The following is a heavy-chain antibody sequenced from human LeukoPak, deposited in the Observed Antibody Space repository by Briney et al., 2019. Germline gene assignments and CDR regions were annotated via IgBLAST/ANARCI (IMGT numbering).Heavy chain of an antibody. J-gene: IGHJ4*02. CDR2: IYYSGST. CDR3: ERSKVVGARSEEFDY. Sequence: SETLSLTCTASGGSISGGGYCCSWFRQHRGKGLEWFGYIYYSGSTYYNPSLKSRVTISVDTSKNQFSLKLSSVSAADTDVYYCERSKVVGARSEEFDYWGQGTMVTVSS. CDR1: GGSISGGGYC. D-gene: IGHD2-15*01. V-gene: IGHV4-31*03.